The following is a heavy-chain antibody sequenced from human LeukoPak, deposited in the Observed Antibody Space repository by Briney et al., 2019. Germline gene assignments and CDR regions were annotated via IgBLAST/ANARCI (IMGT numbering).Heavy chain of an antibody. J-gene: IGHJ6*03. CDR2: IYYSGST. CDR3: ARDVYGCYMDV. CDR1: GGSISSYY. D-gene: IGHD5/OR15-5a*01. Sequence: PSETLSLTCTVSGGSISSYYWSWIRQPPGKGLEWIGYIYYSGSTNYNPSLKSRVTISVDTSKNQFSLKLSSVTAADTAVYYCARDVYGCYMDVWGKGTTVTVSS. V-gene: IGHV4-59*01.